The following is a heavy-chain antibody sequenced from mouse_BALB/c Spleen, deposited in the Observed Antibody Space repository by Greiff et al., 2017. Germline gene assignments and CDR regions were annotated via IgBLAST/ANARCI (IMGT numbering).Heavy chain of an antibody. CDR2: ISSGGSYT. CDR3: ARQLLRPHWYFDV. V-gene: IGHV5-9-3*01. CDR1: GFTFSSYA. D-gene: IGHD1-2*01. J-gene: IGHJ1*01. Sequence: EVKLQESGGGLVKPGGSLKLSCAASGFTFSSYAMSWVRQTPEKRLEWVATISSGGSYTYYPDSVKGRFTISRDNAKNTLYLQMSSLRSEDTAMYYCARQLLRPHWYFDVWGAGTTVTVSS.